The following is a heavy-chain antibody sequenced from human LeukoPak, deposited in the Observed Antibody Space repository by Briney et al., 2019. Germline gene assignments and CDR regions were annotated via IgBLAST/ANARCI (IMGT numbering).Heavy chain of an antibody. D-gene: IGHD1-26*01. CDR3: ARGFRDSGSYLDAFDI. V-gene: IGHV4-34*01. J-gene: IGHJ3*02. CDR1: GGSFSGYY. CDR2: INHIGST. Sequence: PSETLSLTCAVYGGSFSGYYWSWIRQPPGKGLEWIGEINHIGSTNYNPSLKSRVTISVDTSKNQFALKLSSVTADDTAVYYCARGFRDSGSYLDAFDIWGQGTMVTVSS.